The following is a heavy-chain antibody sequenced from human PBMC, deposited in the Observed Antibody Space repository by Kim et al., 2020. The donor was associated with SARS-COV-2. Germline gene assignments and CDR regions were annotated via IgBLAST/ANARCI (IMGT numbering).Heavy chain of an antibody. J-gene: IGHJ3*02. Sequence: ALRLSCAASGFTFSSYGMHWVRQAPGKGLEWVAVISYDGSNKYYADSVKGRFTISRDNSKNTLYLQMNSLRAEDTAVYYCARDSLPNGGAFDIWGQGTMVTVSS. CDR1: GFTFSSYG. V-gene: IGHV3-33*05. CDR2: ISYDGSNK. CDR3: ARDSLPNGGAFDI. D-gene: IGHD4-17*01.